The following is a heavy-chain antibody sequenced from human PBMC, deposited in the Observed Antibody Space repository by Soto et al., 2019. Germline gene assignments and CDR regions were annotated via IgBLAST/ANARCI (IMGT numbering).Heavy chain of an antibody. CDR1: GFTFSGYG. V-gene: IGHV3-30*18. CDR3: AKDRKTIFGVVPFSGGMDV. D-gene: IGHD3-3*01. Sequence: WGSLRLSCVASGFTFSGYGMHWVRQAPGKGLEWVAVISYEGSNKYYADSVKGRFTISRDNSINTMYLEMNSLRAEDTAVYYCAKDRKTIFGVVPFSGGMDVWGQGTTVTVSS. J-gene: IGHJ6*02. CDR2: ISYEGSNK.